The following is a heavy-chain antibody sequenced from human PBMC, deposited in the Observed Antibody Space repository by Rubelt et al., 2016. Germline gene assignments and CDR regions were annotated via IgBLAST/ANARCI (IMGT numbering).Heavy chain of an antibody. J-gene: IGHJ4*02. D-gene: IGHD1-14*01. Sequence: QVQLQESGPGLVKPSETLSLTCTVSGGSISSYYWSWIRQPPGKGLEWIGYIYYSGSTNYNPSLKSRVTISVDTSKNQFSLKLSSVTAADTAVYYCARYGFNHIDYWGQGTLVTVSS. V-gene: IGHV4-59*01. CDR2: IYYSGST. CDR1: GGSISSYY. CDR3: ARYGFNHIDY.